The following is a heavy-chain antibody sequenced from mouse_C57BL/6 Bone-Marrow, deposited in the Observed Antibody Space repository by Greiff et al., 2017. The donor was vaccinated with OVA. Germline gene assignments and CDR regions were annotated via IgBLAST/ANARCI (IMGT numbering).Heavy chain of an antibody. CDR1: GYAFSSSW. Sequence: QVQLKQSGPELVKPGASVKISCKASGYAFSSSWMNWVKQRPGKGLEWLGRIYPGDGDTNYNGKFKGKATLTADKSSSTAYMQLSSLTSEDSAVYFCARYYYGSSWGFSYWGQGTLVTVSA. CDR3: ARYYYGSSWGFSY. V-gene: IGHV1-82*01. D-gene: IGHD1-1*01. CDR2: IYPGDGDT. J-gene: IGHJ3*01.